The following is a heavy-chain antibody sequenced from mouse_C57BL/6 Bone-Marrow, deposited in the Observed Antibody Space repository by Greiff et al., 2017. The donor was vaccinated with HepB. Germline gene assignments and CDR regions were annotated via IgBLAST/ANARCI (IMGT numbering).Heavy chain of an antibody. D-gene: IGHD1-1*01. CDR3: AREDHGSSYYFDY. V-gene: IGHV1-64*01. CDR2: IHPNSGST. CDR1: GYTFTSYW. J-gene: IGHJ2*01. Sequence: QVHVKQPGAELVKPGASVKLSCKASGYTFTSYWMHWVKQRPGQGLEWIGMIHPNSGSTNYNEKFKSKATLTVDKSSSTAYMQLSSLTSEDSAVYYCAREDHGSSYYFDYWGQGTTLTVSS.